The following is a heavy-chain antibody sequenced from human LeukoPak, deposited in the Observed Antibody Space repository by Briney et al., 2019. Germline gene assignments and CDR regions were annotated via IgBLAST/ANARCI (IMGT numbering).Heavy chain of an antibody. CDR2: IDHSGST. Sequence: KTSETLSLTCTVSGGSISSGDYYWSWVRQPPGKGLECIGYIDHSGSTYYNPSLKSRVTISIDRSKNLFSLKLSSVTAADTAVYYCARDLAIAAAGNPFQHWGQGTLVTVSS. CDR1: GGSISSGDYY. V-gene: IGHV4-30-2*01. D-gene: IGHD6-13*01. J-gene: IGHJ1*01. CDR3: ARDLAIAAAGNPFQH.